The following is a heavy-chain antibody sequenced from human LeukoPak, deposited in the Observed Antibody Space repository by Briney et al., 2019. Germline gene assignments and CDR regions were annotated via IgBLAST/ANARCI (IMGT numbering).Heavy chain of an antibody. CDR3: ARADRVPYYDFWSGYFRGDYYYYGMDV. CDR1: GYTFTSYA. Sequence: ASVKVSCKASGYTFTSYAMNRVRQAPGQGLEWMGWINTNTGNPTYAQGSTGRFVFSLDTSVSTAYLQISSLKAEDTAVYYCARADRVPYYDFWSGYFRGDYYYYGMDVWGQGTTVTVSS. V-gene: IGHV7-4-1*02. J-gene: IGHJ6*02. D-gene: IGHD3-3*01. CDR2: INTNTGNP.